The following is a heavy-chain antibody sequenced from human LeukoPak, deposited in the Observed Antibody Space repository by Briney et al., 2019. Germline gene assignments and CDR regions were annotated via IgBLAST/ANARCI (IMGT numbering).Heavy chain of an antibody. CDR2: IKQDGSEK. CDR3: ARAMVRGLSNPFDY. J-gene: IGHJ4*02. V-gene: IGHV3-7*03. CDR1: GFTFSSYW. D-gene: IGHD3-10*01. Sequence: GGSLRLSCAASGFTFSSYWMSWVRQAPGKGLQWVANIKQDGSEKYYVDSVKGRFTISRDNAKNSLYLQMNSLRAEDTAIYYCARAMVRGLSNPFDYWGQGTLVTVSS.